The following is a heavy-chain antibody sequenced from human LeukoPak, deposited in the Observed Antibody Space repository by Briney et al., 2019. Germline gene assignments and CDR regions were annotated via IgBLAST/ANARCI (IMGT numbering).Heavy chain of an antibody. CDR2: INTDSGGT. J-gene: IGHJ4*02. D-gene: IGHD2-2*03. CDR1: GYTLTELS. Sequence: ASVKVSCKVSGYTLTELSMHWVRQAPGQGLEWMVWINTDSGGTNYAQKFQGRVTMTIDTSISTAYLELTRLTSDDTAVYYCASGFVQFLLLHWGQGTLVTVSS. V-gene: IGHV1-2*02. CDR3: ASGFVQFLLLH.